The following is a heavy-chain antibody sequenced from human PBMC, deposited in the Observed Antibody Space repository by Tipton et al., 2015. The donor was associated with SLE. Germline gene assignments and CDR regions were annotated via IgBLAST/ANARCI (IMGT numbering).Heavy chain of an antibody. CDR3: ASERTGGYFDY. V-gene: IGHV4-34*01. CDR1: GGSFSGYY. Sequence: GLVKPSQTLSLTCAVYGGSFSGYYWSWIRQPPGKGLEWIGEINHSGSTNYNPSLKSRVTISVDTSKNQFSLKLSSVTAADTAVYYCASERTGGYFDYWGQGTLVTVSS. J-gene: IGHJ4*02. CDR2: INHSGST. D-gene: IGHD7-27*01.